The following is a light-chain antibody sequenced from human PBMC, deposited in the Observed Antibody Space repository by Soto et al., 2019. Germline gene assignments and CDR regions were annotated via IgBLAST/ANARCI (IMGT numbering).Light chain of an antibody. Sequence: QSALTQPRAVSGSPGQSVTISCTGTNSDVGGYNSVSWYQHHPGKAPKAVIYGVSRRPSGVPDRFSGSKSANTASLTISGLQAEDEADYYCCSYAGSYTFVVFGGGTKVNVL. CDR2: GVS. CDR1: NSDVGGYNS. CDR3: CSYAGSYTFVV. V-gene: IGLV2-11*01. J-gene: IGLJ2*01.